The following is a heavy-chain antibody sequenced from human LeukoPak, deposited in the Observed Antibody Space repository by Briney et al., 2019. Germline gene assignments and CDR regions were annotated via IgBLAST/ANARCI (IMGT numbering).Heavy chain of an antibody. CDR2: ISGSGGST. CDR3: AKASLWFGELFRYFDY. D-gene: IGHD3-10*01. V-gene: IGHV3-23*01. CDR1: GFTFSSYG. J-gene: IGHJ4*02. Sequence: GGTLRLSCAASGFTFSSYGMSWVRQAPGKGLEWVSAISGSGGSTYYADSVKGRFTISRDNSKNTLYLQMNSLRAEDTAVYYCAKASLWFGELFRYFDYLGQGTLVTVSS.